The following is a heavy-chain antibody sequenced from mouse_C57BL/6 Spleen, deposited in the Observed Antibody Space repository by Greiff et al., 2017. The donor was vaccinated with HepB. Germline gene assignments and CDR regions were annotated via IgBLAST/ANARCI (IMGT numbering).Heavy chain of an antibody. CDR3: TRPYYSNWGYFDV. CDR1: GYTFTDYE. J-gene: IGHJ1*03. V-gene: IGHV1-15*01. D-gene: IGHD2-5*01. CDR2: IDPETGGT. Sequence: VQLVESGAELVRPGASVTLSCKASGYTFTDYEMHWVKQTPVHGLEWIGAIDPETGGTAYNQKFKGKAILTADKSSSTAYMELRSLTSEDSAVYYCTRPYYSNWGYFDVWGTGTTVTVSS.